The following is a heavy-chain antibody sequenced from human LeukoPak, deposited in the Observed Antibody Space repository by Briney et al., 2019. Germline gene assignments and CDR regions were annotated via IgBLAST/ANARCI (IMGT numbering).Heavy chain of an antibody. D-gene: IGHD3-22*01. J-gene: IGHJ4*02. Sequence: QTGGSLRLSCAASGFTFSSYWMHWVRQAPGKGLVWVSRINSDESSTNYADSVKGRFTISRDNAKNTLYQQMNSLRAEDTAVYYCARSYYYDSSHTVDYWGQGTLVTVSS. CDR3: ARSYYYDSSHTVDY. V-gene: IGHV3-74*01. CDR1: GFTFSSYW. CDR2: INSDESST.